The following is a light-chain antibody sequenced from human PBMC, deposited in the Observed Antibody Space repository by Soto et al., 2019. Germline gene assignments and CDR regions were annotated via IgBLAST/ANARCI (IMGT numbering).Light chain of an antibody. CDR2: AAS. J-gene: IGKJ2*01. V-gene: IGKV1-8*01. CDR1: QGISSY. CDR3: QQYNSYPYT. Sequence: AIRMTQSPSSFSASTGDRVTITCRASQGISSYLAWYQQKPGKAPKLLIYAASTLQSGVPSRFSGSGSGTEFTLTISSLQPDDFATYYCQQYNSYPYTFGQGTKVDIK.